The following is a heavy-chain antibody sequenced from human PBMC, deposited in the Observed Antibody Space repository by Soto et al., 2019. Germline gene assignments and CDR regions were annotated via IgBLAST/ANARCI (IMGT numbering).Heavy chain of an antibody. V-gene: IGHV3-48*03. Sequence: PGGSLRLSCAASGFTFSSYEMDWVRQAPGKGLEWVAYITSSGSTTVYGDSVKGRFTISRDNADNSLYLQMNSRRAEDTAVYYCTKEKSVMNSGYDAFDIWGRGTMVTVSS. CDR3: TKEKSVMNSGYDAFDI. D-gene: IGHD5-12*01. CDR2: ITSSGSTT. CDR1: GFTFSSYE. J-gene: IGHJ3*02.